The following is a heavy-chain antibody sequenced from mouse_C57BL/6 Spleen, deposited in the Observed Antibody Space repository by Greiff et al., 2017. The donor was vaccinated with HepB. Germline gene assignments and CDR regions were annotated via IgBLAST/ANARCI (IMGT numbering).Heavy chain of an antibody. CDR1: GYTFTNYW. CDR2: IYPGGGYT. D-gene: IGHD1-1*01. CDR3: ARRSYYYGRAGYLDV. J-gene: IGHJ1*03. Sequence: VQLQQSGAELVRPGTSVKMSCKASGYTFTNYWIGWAKQRPGHGLEWIGDIYPGGGYTNYNEKFKGKATLPADKSSSTAYMQFSSLTSEDSAIYYCARRSYYYGRAGYLDVWGTGTTVTVSS. V-gene: IGHV1-63*01.